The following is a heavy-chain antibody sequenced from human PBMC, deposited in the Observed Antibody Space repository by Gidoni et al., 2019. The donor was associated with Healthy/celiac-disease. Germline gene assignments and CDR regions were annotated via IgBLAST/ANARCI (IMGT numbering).Heavy chain of an antibody. CDR3: AMSRELSYYGMXV. V-gene: IGHV3-9*01. J-gene: IGHJ6*02. CDR1: GFTFDDYA. D-gene: IGHD1-7*01. Sequence: EVQLVESGGGLVQPGRSLRLSCAASGFTFDDYAMHWVRQAPGKGLEWVSGISWNSGSIGYADSVKGRFTISRDNAKNSLYLQMNSLRAEDTALYYCAMSRELSYYGMXVWGQGTTVTVSS. CDR2: ISWNSGSI.